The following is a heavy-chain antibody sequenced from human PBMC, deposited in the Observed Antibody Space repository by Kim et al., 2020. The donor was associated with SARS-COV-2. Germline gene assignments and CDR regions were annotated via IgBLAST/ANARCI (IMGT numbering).Heavy chain of an antibody. J-gene: IGHJ4*02. D-gene: IGHD1-26*01. CDR2: KSSST. Sequence: KSSSTGYAQKFQGRVTMSRDTSTNTAYMELNSLRVEDTAVYYCARGERLDSWGQGTLVTVSS. CDR3: ARGERLDS. V-gene: IGHV1-8*01.